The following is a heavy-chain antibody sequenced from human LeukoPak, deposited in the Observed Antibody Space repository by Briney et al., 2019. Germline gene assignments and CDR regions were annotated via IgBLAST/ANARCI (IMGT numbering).Heavy chain of an antibody. D-gene: IGHD4-17*01. CDR3: ARNDYGDYGIDY. CDR1: GYTFTGYY. CDR2: INPNSGGT. V-gene: IGHV1-2*02. Sequence: GASVKVSCKASGYTFTGYYMHWVRQAPGQGLEWMGWINPNSGGTNYAQKFQGRVTMTRDTSISTAYMEPSRLRSDDTAVYYCARNDYGDYGIDYWGQGTLVTVSS. J-gene: IGHJ4*02.